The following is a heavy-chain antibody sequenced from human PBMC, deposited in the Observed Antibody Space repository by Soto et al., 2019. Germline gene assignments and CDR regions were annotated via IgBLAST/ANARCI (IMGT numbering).Heavy chain of an antibody. V-gene: IGHV3-9*01. CDR2: ISWNGGTI. CDR1: GVTFNDYT. J-gene: IGHJ6*03. CDR3: AKGRRVRGTGLNYYMDV. D-gene: IGHD2-15*01. Sequence: GGALRLSCAASGVTFNDYTMLWVRQAKGKGLEWVSGISWNGGTIGYADSVQGRFTISRDSATNSLYLEMSSLRAEDTALYYCAKGRRVRGTGLNYYMDVWGKGTTVTVSS.